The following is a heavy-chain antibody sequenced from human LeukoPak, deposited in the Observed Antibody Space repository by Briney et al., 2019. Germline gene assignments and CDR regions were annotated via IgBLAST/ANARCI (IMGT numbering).Heavy chain of an antibody. CDR1: GFTFGDYA. CDR2: IRSRTHGGTT. J-gene: IGHJ4*02. D-gene: IGHD3-3*01. Sequence: GGSLRLSCTASGFTFGDYAKSWVRQAPGRGLEWVGFIRSRTHGGTTEFAAPVKDRFSISRDDSKRIAYLQMNSLKTEDTAVYYCTRDGIPETNWSGYYIDYWGQGTLVTVSS. CDR3: TRDGIPETNWSGYYIDY. V-gene: IGHV3-49*04.